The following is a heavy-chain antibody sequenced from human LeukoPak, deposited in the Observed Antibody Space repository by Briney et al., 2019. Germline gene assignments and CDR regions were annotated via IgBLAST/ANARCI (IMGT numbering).Heavy chain of an antibody. Sequence: GRSLRLSCAASGFTLSAYEMNWVRQAPGKGLEWVSYISGPSIQYAYSVKGRFTISRDDAKNSLYLQMNSLRAEDTAVYYCASRRVAVATTRAFYYWGQGTLVTVAS. CDR1: GFTLSAYE. D-gene: IGHD5-12*01. CDR3: ASRRVAVATTRAFYY. CDR2: ISGPSI. V-gene: IGHV3-48*03. J-gene: IGHJ4*02.